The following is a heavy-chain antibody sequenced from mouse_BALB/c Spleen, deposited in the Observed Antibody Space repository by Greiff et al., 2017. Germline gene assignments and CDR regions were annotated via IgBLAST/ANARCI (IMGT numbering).Heavy chain of an antibody. V-gene: IGHV5-9-4*01. CDR1: GFSFSSYA. CDR2: ISSGGSYT. Sequence: EVKLMESGGGLVKPGGSLKLSCAASGFSFSSYAMSWVRQSPEKRLVWVAEISSGGSYTYYPDTVTGRFTITRDNAKNTLYLEMSSLRSEDTTMYYCAEIYPSEIATRGYCDDWGEGTTVTVSS. CDR3: AEIYPSEIATRGYCDD. J-gene: IGHJ1*01. D-gene: IGHD1-3*01.